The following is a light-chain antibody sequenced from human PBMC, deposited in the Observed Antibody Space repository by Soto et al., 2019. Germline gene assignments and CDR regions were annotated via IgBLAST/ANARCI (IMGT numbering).Light chain of an antibody. V-gene: IGKV3-20*01. CDR1: QSVSNAY. J-gene: IGKJ1*01. Sequence: EIVLTQSPGTLSLSPRERATLSCRASQSVSNAYLAWYQHKVGQSPRLLIYGASNRAPGIPDRCSGSGSGTDFTLTISRLEPEDFAVYYCQQYSASPRTVGQGTQVEVK. CDR3: QQYSASPRT. CDR2: GAS.